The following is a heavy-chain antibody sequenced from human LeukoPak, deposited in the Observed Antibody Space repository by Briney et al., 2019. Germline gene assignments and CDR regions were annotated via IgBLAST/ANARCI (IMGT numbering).Heavy chain of an antibody. D-gene: IGHD4-11*01. Sequence: PGGSLRLSCTASGFTFSNAWINWVRQAPGKGLEWVSSISSSGAYIFYADSVKGRFTISRDNAKNSLYLQMNSLRAEDTAVYYCAREPTTVSPPGWGQGTLVTVSS. CDR2: ISSSGAYI. J-gene: IGHJ4*02. CDR3: AREPTTVSPPG. CDR1: GFTFSNAW. V-gene: IGHV3-21*01.